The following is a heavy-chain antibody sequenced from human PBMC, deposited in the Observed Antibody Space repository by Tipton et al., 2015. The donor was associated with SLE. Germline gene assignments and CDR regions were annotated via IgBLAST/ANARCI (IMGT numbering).Heavy chain of an antibody. CDR3: ARVRAVAGLYYFDY. J-gene: IGHJ4*02. V-gene: IGHV3-30*02. D-gene: IGHD6-19*01. Sequence: SLRLSCAASGFTFSSYGMHWVRQAPGKGLEWVAFIRYDGSNKYYADSVKGRFTISRDNSKNTLYLQMNSLRAEDTALYHCARVRAVAGLYYFDYWGQGTLVTVSS. CDR2: IRYDGSNK. CDR1: GFTFSSYG.